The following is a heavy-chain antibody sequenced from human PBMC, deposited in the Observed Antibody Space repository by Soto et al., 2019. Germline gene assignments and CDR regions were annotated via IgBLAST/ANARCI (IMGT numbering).Heavy chain of an antibody. J-gene: IGHJ4*02. CDR2: IYYSGST. D-gene: IGHD6-19*01. Sequence: PSETLALTCTVSGGSISSGGYYWGWIRQHPGKGLEWIGYIYYSGSTYYNPSLKSRVTISVDTSKNQFSLKLSSVTAADTAVYYCARDPSVRGSGWYSGLDYWGQGTLVTVSS. CDR1: GGSISSGGYY. CDR3: ARDPSVRGSGWYSGLDY. V-gene: IGHV4-31*03.